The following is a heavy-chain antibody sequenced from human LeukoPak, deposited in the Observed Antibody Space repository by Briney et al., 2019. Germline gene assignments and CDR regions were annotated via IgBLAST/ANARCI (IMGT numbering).Heavy chain of an antibody. CDR2: MNHSGST. Sequence: PSETLSLTCTVSGRSISSSSYYWGCIRQPPGKGLEWIGEMNHSGSTNYNPSLKSRVTISVDTSKNQFSLKLSSVTAADTGVYYCARVDGDYFGWFDPWGQGTLVTVSS. V-gene: IGHV4-39*07. CDR1: GRSISSSSYY. CDR3: ARVDGDYFGWFDP. D-gene: IGHD4-17*01. J-gene: IGHJ5*02.